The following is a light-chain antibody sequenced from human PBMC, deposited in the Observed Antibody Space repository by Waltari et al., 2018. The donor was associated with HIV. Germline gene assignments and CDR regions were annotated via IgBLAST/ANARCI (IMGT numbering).Light chain of an antibody. Sequence: SSELTQDPDVSVALGQTLKITCQGDSLRRYYANWYQQKPGQAPVLVLHGKNSRHSGVPDRFSGSTSGSTASLTITGAQAEDEAVYHCHSRDSSGYSYVFGNGTQVTVL. V-gene: IGLV3-19*01. J-gene: IGLJ1*01. CDR3: HSRDSSGYSYV. CDR1: SLRRYY. CDR2: GKN.